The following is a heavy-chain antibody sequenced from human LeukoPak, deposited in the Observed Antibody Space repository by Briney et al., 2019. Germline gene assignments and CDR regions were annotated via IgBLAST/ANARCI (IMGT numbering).Heavy chain of an antibody. CDR1: GGSISGCY. V-gene: IGHV4-4*07. Sequence: PSESLSLTCTVSGGSISGCYWSWIRQPAGKGLEWIGRIYTSGSTNYNPSLKSRVTMSVDTSKNQFSLKLSSVTVADTAVYYCARYIPARPGFDYWGQGTLVTVSS. J-gene: IGHJ4*02. D-gene: IGHD6-6*01. CDR3: ARYIPARPGFDY. CDR2: IYTSGST.